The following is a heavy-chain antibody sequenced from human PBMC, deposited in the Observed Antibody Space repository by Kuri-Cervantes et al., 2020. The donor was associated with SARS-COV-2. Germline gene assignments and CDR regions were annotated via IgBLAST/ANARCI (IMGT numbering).Heavy chain of an antibody. V-gene: IGHV4-30-4*08. D-gene: IGHD3-3*01. J-gene: IGHJ4*02. CDR1: GGSISTTNYY. CDR3: ARTLTRFLEWFLFDY. CDR2: IYYSGST. Sequence: SETLSLTCAVSGGSISTTNYYWSWIRQPPGKGLEWIGYIYYSGSTYYNPSLKSRVTISVDTSKNQFSLKLSSVTAADTAVYYCARTLTRFLEWFLFDYWGQGTLVTVSS.